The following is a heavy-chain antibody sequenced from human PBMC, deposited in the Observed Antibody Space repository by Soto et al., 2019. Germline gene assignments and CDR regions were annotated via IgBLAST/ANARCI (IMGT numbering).Heavy chain of an antibody. V-gene: IGHV3-23*01. D-gene: IGHD7-27*01. Sequence: EVQLLESGGGLVQPGGSLRLSCAASGFTFSVFAMSWVRQAPGKGLALVSTISGRGENTYYADSVKGRFTISRDNSKNTLNLQMNSLRGEDTAVYYCAKDRGTGDYGVNAVDIGGQGTMVTVAS. CDR1: GFTFSVFA. J-gene: IGHJ3*02. CDR3: AKDRGTGDYGVNAVDI. CDR2: ISGRGENT.